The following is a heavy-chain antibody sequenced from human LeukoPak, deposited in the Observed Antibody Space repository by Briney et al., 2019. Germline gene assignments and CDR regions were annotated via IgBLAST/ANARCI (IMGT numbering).Heavy chain of an antibody. Sequence: GGSLRLSCAASGFTFSSYGMHWVRQAPGKGLEWVAVIWFDGSKKYYADSVKGRFTISRDDPKNTLYLQMNSLRAEDTAVYFCARDRVNLFDYWGQGALVTVSS. D-gene: IGHD1-14*01. J-gene: IGHJ4*02. CDR3: ARDRVNLFDY. V-gene: IGHV3-33*08. CDR2: IWFDGSKK. CDR1: GFTFSSYG.